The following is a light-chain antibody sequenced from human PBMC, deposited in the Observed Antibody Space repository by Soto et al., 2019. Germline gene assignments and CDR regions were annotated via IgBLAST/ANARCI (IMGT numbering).Light chain of an antibody. CDR1: QSVSSY. CDR3: QQRSNWSLFT. J-gene: IGKJ3*01. Sequence: EIVLTQSPATLSLSPGERAILSCRASQSVSSYLAWYQQKPGQAPRLLIYDASNRATGIPARFSGSGSGTDFTLTISSLEPEDFAVYYCQQRSNWSLFTFGPGTKVDIK. CDR2: DAS. V-gene: IGKV3-11*01.